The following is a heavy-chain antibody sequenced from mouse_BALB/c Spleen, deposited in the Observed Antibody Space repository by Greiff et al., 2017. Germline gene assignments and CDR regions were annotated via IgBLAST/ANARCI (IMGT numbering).Heavy chain of an antibody. Sequence: QVQLKQPGAELVKPGASVKMSCKASGYTFTSYNMHWVKQTPGQGLEWIGAIYPGNGDTSYNQKFKGKATLTADKSSSTAYMQLSSLTSEDSAVYYCARRGYRYDFDYWGQGTTLTVSS. CDR3: ARRGYRYDFDY. CDR1: GYTFTSYN. CDR2: IYPGNGDT. D-gene: IGHD2-14*01. J-gene: IGHJ2*01. V-gene: IGHV1-12*01.